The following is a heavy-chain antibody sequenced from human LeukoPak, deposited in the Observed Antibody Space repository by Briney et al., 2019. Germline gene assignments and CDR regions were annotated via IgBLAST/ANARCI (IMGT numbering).Heavy chain of an antibody. CDR3: ARDSGEYYGSGGRFMNYFYY. Sequence: SETLSLTCTVSGGSISSGDYYWSWIRQPPGKGLEWIGYIYYSGSTYYNPSLKSRVTISVDTSKNQFSLKLSSVTAADTAVYYCARDSGEYYGSGGRFMNYFYYWGQGTLVTVSS. V-gene: IGHV4-30-4*01. CDR1: GGSISSGDYY. D-gene: IGHD3-10*01. CDR2: IYYSGST. J-gene: IGHJ4*02.